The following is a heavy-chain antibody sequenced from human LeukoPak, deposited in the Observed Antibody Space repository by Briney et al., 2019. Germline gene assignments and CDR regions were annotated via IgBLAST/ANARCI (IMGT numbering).Heavy chain of an antibody. CDR1: GFTFSGYA. D-gene: IGHD1-14*01. V-gene: IGHV3-23*01. CDR2: IRGSGSKT. Sequence: GGSLRLSCAASGFTFSGYAMTWVRQAPGKGLEWVSSIRGSGSKTYYADSVKGRCTISRDNSKNTLYLQMNSLRAEDTAIYFCAEDLYNNALGTYYWGQGTLVTVSS. J-gene: IGHJ4*02. CDR3: AEDLYNNALGTYY.